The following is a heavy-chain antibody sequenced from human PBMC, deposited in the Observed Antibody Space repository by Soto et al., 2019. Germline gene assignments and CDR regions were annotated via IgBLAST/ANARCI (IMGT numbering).Heavy chain of an antibody. J-gene: IGHJ4*02. CDR3: AKDPGYSGYDSFDY. Sequence: HPGGSLRLSCAASGFTFSTYAMAWVRQAPGKGLEWVSGVSASGLNTDYADPVKGRFYISRDNSKNTLYLQMNSLRAEDTAVYYCAKDPGYSGYDSFDYWGQGTLVTVPQ. CDR1: GFTFSTYA. V-gene: IGHV3-23*01. CDR2: VSASGLNT. D-gene: IGHD5-12*01.